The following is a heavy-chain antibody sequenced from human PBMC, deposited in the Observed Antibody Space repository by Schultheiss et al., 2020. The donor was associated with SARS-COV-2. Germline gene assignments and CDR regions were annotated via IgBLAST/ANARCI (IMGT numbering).Heavy chain of an antibody. CDR3: ARDPDSPNYYDSSGSDY. Sequence: GGSLRLSCAASGFTFSSYAMSWVRQAPGKGLEWVSSISSSSSYIYYADSVKGRFTISRDNAKNSLYLQMNSLRAEDTAVYYCARDPDSPNYYDSSGSDYWGQGTLVTVSS. D-gene: IGHD3-22*01. CDR1: GFTFSSYA. J-gene: IGHJ4*02. V-gene: IGHV3-21*01. CDR2: ISSSSSYI.